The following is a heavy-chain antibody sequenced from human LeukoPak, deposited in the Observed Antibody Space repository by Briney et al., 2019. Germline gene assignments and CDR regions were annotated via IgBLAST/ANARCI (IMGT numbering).Heavy chain of an antibody. Sequence: ASVKVSCKASGYTFTGYYMHWARQAPGQGLEWMGWINPNSGGTNYAQKFQGRVTMTRDTSISTAYMELSRLRSDDTAVYYCARKYCSGGSCYSEVYFDYWGQGTLVTVSS. CDR1: GYTFTGYY. V-gene: IGHV1-2*02. J-gene: IGHJ4*02. CDR3: ARKYCSGGSCYSEVYFDY. D-gene: IGHD2-15*01. CDR2: INPNSGGT.